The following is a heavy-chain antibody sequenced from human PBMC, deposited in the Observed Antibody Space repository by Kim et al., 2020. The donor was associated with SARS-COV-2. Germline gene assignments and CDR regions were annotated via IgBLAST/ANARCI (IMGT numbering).Heavy chain of an antibody. D-gene: IGHD3-10*01. CDR2: IYYSGST. CDR1: GGSISSYY. CDR3: ARAGESGWFRVISGMDV. V-gene: IGHV4-59*13. J-gene: IGHJ6*01. Sequence: SETLSLTCAVYGGSISSYYWSWIRQPPGKGLEWIGYIYYSGSTNYNPSLKSRVTISVDTSKNQFSLKLSSVTAADTAVYYCARAGESGWFRVISGMDVWG.